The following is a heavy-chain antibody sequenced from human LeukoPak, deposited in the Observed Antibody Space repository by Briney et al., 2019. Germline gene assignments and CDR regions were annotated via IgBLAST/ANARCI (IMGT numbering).Heavy chain of an antibody. V-gene: IGHV3-7*01. CDR1: GFTIDGFY. Sequence: PGGSLRLSCVASGFTIDGFYMSWVRQAPGKGLEWVANIDEAGKDRYYADSVKGRFTISRDNTKNSVFLDMTSLRVEDTATYFCARASPGVVFNYFDYWGQGALVPVSS. CDR3: ARASPGVVFNYFDY. CDR2: IDEAGKDR. D-gene: IGHD2-15*01. J-gene: IGHJ4*01.